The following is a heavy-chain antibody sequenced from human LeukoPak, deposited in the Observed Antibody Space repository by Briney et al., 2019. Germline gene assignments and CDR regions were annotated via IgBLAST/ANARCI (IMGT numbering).Heavy chain of an antibody. D-gene: IGHD3-10*01. CDR3: AIRPKSYYYYGMDV. CDR1: GGSISSSSYY. J-gene: IGHJ6*02. Sequence: SETLSLTCTVSGGSISSSSYYWGWIRQPPGKGLEWIGSIYYSGSTYYNPSLKSRVTISVDTSKNQFSLKLSSVTAADTAVYYCAIRPKSYYYYGMDVWGRGTTVTVSS. V-gene: IGHV4-39*01. CDR2: IYYSGST.